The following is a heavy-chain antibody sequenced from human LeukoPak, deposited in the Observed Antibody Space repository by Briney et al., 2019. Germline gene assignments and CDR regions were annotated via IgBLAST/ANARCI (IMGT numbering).Heavy chain of an antibody. CDR1: GYSISSGYY. D-gene: IGHD3-16*01. CDR3: ARDGGKVFDY. J-gene: IGHJ4*02. V-gene: IGHV4-38-2*02. CDR2: IYHSGST. Sequence: NTSETLSLTCTVSGYSISSGYYWGWIRQPPGKGLEWIGSIYHSGSTYYNPSLKSRVTISVDTSKNQFSLKLSSVTAADTAVYYCARDGGKVFDYWGQGTLVTVSS.